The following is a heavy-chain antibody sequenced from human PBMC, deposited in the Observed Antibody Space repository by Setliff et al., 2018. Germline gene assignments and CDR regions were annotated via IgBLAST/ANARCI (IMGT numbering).Heavy chain of an antibody. D-gene: IGHD3-10*01. V-gene: IGHV1-24*01. CDR3: ATERLLDYYGSGSYPSFDY. CDR1: GYTLTELS. CDR2: FDPEDGET. J-gene: IGHJ4*02. Sequence: GASVKVSCKVSGYTLTELSRHWVRQAPGKGLEWMGGFDPEDGETIYAQKFQGRVTMTEDTSTDTAYMELSSLRSEDTAVYYCATERLLDYYGSGSYPSFDYWGQGTLVTVSS.